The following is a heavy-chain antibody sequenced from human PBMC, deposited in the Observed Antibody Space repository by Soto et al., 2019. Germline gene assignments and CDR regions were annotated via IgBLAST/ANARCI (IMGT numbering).Heavy chain of an antibody. CDR2: IYYSGST. Sequence: TSETLSLTCTVSGGSVSSGSYYWSWIRQPPGKGLEWIGYIYYSGSTNYNPSLKSRVTISEDTSKNQFSLKLSSVTAADTAVYYCARVFTMVRGVIEFGWFDPWGQGTLVTVSS. CDR1: GGSVSSGSYY. J-gene: IGHJ5*02. D-gene: IGHD3-10*01. CDR3: ARVFTMVRGVIEFGWFDP. V-gene: IGHV4-61*01.